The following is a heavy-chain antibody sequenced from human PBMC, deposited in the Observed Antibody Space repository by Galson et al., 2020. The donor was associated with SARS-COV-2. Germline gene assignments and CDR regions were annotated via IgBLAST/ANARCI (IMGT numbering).Heavy chain of an antibody. CDR2: INSDGSST. J-gene: IGHJ4*02. CDR3: ARASIAVAGNFDY. D-gene: IGHD6-19*01. CDR1: GFTFSSYW. Sequence: QAGGSLRLSCAASGFTFSSYWMHWVRQAPGKGLVWVSRINSDGSSTSYADSVKGRFTISRDNAKNTLYLQMNSLRAEDTAVYYCARASIAVAGNFDYWGQGTLVTVSS. V-gene: IGHV3-74*01.